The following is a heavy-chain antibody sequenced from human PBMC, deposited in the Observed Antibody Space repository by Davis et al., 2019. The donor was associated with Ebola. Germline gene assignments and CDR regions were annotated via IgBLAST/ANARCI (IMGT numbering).Heavy chain of an antibody. CDR1: GGTFSTYA. V-gene: IGHV1-69*05. CDR3: ARESDGSSAFDY. D-gene: IGHD6-19*01. Sequence: SVKVSCKASGGTFSTYAISWVRQAPGQGLEWMGGIIPIFGTANYAQKVQDRVTVTTDTSTSTAYMELRSLRSDDTAVYYCARESDGSSAFDYWGQGTLVIVSS. CDR2: IIPIFGTA. J-gene: IGHJ4*02.